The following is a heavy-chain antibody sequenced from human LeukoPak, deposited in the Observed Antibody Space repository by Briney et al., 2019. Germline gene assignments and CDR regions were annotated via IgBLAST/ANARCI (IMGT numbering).Heavy chain of an antibody. D-gene: IGHD4-17*01. CDR2: ISGNGDST. Sequence: GGSLRLSCAASGFTFSTYAVNWVRQAPGKGLEWVSTISGNGDSTYYADSVKSRFTISRDNSKDTLYLQMSSVRVDDTSVYYCARGAYGDKWGEGTMVTVSA. CDR3: ARGAYGDK. V-gene: IGHV3-23*01. J-gene: IGHJ4*02. CDR1: GFTFSTYA.